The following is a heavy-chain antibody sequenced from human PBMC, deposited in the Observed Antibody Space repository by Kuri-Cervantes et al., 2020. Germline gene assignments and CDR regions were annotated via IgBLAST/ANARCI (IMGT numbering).Heavy chain of an antibody. CDR1: GFTFSSYD. CDR2: IGIVGDT. D-gene: IGHD3-22*01. CDR3: ARDFSDXSSGSDY. J-gene: IGHJ4*02. Sequence: GESLKISCAASGFTFSSYDMHWVRQVIGKGLEWVSAIGIVGDTYYPGSVKGRFTISRENAKNSLYLQTNSLRAGDTAVYYCARDFSDXSSGSDYWGQGTLVTVSS. V-gene: IGHV3-13*01.